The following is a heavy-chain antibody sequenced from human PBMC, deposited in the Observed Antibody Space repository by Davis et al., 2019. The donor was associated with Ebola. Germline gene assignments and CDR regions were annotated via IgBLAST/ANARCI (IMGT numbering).Heavy chain of an antibody. CDR1: GGSLSGYY. CDR3: ARGGYGDIHEGWFDP. J-gene: IGHJ5*02. CDR2: INHSGST. V-gene: IGHV4-34*01. D-gene: IGHD4-17*01. Sequence: PSETLSLTCAVYGGSLSGYYWSWIRQPPGKGLEWIGEINHSGSTNYNPSLKSRVTISLDTSKNQFSLNLNSMTAADTAVYYCARGGYGDIHEGWFDPWGQGTLVTVSS.